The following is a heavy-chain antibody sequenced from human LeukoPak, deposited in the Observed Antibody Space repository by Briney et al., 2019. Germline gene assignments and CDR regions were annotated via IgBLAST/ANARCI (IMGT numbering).Heavy chain of an antibody. Sequence: TSETLSLTCAVSGASFTSYYWTWIRQPPGKGLEWIVYIYHTGNIKYNPSLNSRVTISIDTSKNQFSLKLSSVTAADTAVYYCARFGSGWWYNDYWGQGTLVTVSS. V-gene: IGHV4-59*01. CDR2: IYHTGNI. CDR1: GASFTSYY. D-gene: IGHD6-19*01. J-gene: IGHJ4*02. CDR3: ARFGSGWWYNDY.